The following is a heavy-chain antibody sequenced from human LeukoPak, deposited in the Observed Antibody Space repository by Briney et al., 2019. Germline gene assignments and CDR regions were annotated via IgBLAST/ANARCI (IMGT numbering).Heavy chain of an antibody. V-gene: IGHV4-39*01. CDR1: GASISSDNYY. D-gene: IGHD3-3*01. CDR3: ARNSIFGAAGYVY. J-gene: IGHJ4*02. Sequence: SETLSLTCTVSGASISSDNYYWGWIRQPPGKGLEWIGSFYYGGGTFYNASLKSRLTMSVDTSENQFSLKLTSVTATDTAVYYCARNSIFGAAGYVYWGQGTLVTVSS. CDR2: FYYGGGT.